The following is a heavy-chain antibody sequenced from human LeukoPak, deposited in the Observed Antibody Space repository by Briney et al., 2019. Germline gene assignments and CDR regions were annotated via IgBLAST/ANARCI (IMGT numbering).Heavy chain of an antibody. D-gene: IGHD3-10*01. J-gene: IGHJ4*02. CDR2: IYYSGST. CDR1: GGSISSSSYY. CDR3: ARGQAGWVRGVIKHPLDY. V-gene: IGHV4-39*01. Sequence: SETLSLTCTVSGGSISSSSYYWGWIRQPPGKGLEWIGSIYYSGSTYYNPSLKSRVTISVDTSKNQFSLKLSSVTAADTAVYYCARGQAGWVRGVIKHPLDYWGQGTLVTVSS.